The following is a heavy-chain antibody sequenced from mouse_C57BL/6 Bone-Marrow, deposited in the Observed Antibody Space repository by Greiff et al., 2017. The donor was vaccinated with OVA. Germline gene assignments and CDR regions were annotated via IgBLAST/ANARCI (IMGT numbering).Heavy chain of an antibody. CDR1: GFTFSDYG. D-gene: IGHD2-4*01. CDR3: ARMGDYDYEFAY. Sequence: EVKLVESGGGLVKPGGSLKLSCAASGFTFSDYGMHWVRQAPEKGLEWVAYISSGSSTIYYAAPVKGRFTISRDNAKNTLFLQMTSLRSEDTTMYYCARMGDYDYEFAYWGQGTLVTVSA. V-gene: IGHV5-17*01. CDR2: ISSGSSTI. J-gene: IGHJ3*01.